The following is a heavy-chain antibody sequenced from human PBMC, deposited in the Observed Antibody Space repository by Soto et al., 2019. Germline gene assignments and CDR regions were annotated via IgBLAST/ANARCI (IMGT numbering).Heavy chain of an antibody. J-gene: IGHJ5*02. CDR1: GFTFSRHW. CDR3: AREVIAATGTIRWFDP. D-gene: IGHD6-25*01. CDR2: INDDGSST. V-gene: IGHV3-74*03. Sequence: GGSLRLSCAASGFTFSRHWMHWVGQTPGKGPVWVSRINDDGSSTKYADSVKGRFTIARDNAKNTVFLQMSSLRAEDTAVYYCAREVIAATGTIRWFDPWGQGTLVTVSS.